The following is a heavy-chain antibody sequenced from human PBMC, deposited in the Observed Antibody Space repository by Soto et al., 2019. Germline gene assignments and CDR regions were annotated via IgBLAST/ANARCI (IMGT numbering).Heavy chain of an antibody. D-gene: IGHD3-10*02. J-gene: IGHJ5*01. CDR2: IYNDGST. CDR1: GFTVSSNH. V-gene: IGHV3-53*01. CDR3: ATDLYGVLDS. Sequence: GGSLRLSCAASGFTVSSNHMSWVRRAPGKGLEWVSVIYNDGSTYHADSVKGRFTISRDNSKNTLYLQMNSLRAEDTAVYYCATDLYGVLDSWGQGTLVTVSS.